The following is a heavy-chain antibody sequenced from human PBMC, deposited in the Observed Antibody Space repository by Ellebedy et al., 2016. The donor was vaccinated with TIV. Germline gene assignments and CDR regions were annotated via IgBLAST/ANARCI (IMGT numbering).Heavy chain of an antibody. J-gene: IGHJ4*02. V-gene: IGHV1-58*02. D-gene: IGHD3-10*01. CDR3: ARLITMVRGAFGY. CDR2: IVVGSGNT. CDR1: GFTFTSSA. Sequence: ASVKVSCKASGFTFTSSAMQWVRQARGQRLEWIGWIVVGSGNTNYAQKFQERVTITRDMSTSTVYMELSSLRSEDTAVYYCARLITMVRGAFGYWGQGTLVTVSS.